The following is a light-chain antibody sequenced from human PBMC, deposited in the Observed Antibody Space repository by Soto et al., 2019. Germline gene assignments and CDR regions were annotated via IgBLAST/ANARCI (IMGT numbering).Light chain of an antibody. J-gene: IGKJ1*01. V-gene: IGKV1-5*03. CDR1: QSISSY. Sequence: DIQMTRSPSSLSASVGDRVTITCRAIQSISSYLNWFQQKPGKAPKLLIYQASTLESGVPSRFSGSGAGTEFTLTISSLQPDDFATYYCQQYNTYSGTFGQGTKVDIK. CDR3: QQYNTYSGT. CDR2: QAS.